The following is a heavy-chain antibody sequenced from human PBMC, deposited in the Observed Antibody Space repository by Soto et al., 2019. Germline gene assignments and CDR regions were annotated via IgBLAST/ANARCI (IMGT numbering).Heavy chain of an antibody. CDR2: IYYSGST. CDR3: ARHFGIAAAGVDY. J-gene: IGHJ4*02. V-gene: IGHV4-39*01. Sequence: SSSSYYWGWIRQPPGKGLEWIGSIYYSGSTYYNPSLKSRVTISVDTSKNQFSLKLSSVTAADTAVYYCARHFGIAAAGVDYWGQGTLVTVSS. CDR1: SSSSYY. D-gene: IGHD6-13*01.